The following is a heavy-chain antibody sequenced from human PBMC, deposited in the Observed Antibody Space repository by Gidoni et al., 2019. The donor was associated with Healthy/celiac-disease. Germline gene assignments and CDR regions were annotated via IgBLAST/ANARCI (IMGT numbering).Heavy chain of an antibody. D-gene: IGHD6-6*01. J-gene: IGHJ6*02. Sequence: QVQLQQWGAGLLKPSETLSLTCAVYGGAFSGYYWSWIRQPPGKGLEWIGESNHSGSTNYNPSLKSRVTISVDTSKNQFSLKLSSVTAADTAVYYCARGRTSRPLYYYYYGMDVWGQGTTVTVSS. CDR2: SNHSGST. CDR1: GGAFSGYY. V-gene: IGHV4-34*01. CDR3: ARGRTSRPLYYYYYGMDV.